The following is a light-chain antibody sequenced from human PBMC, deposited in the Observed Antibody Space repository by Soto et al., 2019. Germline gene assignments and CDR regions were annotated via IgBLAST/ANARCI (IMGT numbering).Light chain of an antibody. CDR1: SSDVGGYNY. CDR2: EAT. V-gene: IGLV2-8*01. CDR3: SSYAASNNFYFV. J-gene: IGLJ3*02. Sequence: QYALTQPPSASGSPGQSVTISCTGTSSDVGGYNYVSWYQQYPGRAPKLMIYEATKRPSGVPDRFSGSKSGNTASLTVSGLQAEDEADYYCSSYAASNNFYFVFGGGTKVTVL.